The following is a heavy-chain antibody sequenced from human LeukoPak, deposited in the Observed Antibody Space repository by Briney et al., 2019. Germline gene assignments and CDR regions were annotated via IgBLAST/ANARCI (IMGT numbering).Heavy chain of an antibody. CDR2: INHSGST. CDR1: GGSFSGYY. Sequence: ASETLSLTCAVYGGSFSGYYWSWIRQPPGKGLEWIGEINHSGSTNYNPSLKSRVTISVDTSKNQFSLKLSSVTAADTAVYYCARGLNEPTMIVEKYYFDYWGQGTLVTVSS. V-gene: IGHV4-34*01. CDR3: ARGLNEPTMIVEKYYFDY. J-gene: IGHJ4*02. D-gene: IGHD3-22*01.